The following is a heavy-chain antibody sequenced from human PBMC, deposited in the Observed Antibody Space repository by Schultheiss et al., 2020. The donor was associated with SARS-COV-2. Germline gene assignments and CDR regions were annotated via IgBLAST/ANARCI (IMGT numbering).Heavy chain of an antibody. CDR2: ISSSGSTV. CDR3: ARSRGYYMAFDI. D-gene: IGHD1-26*01. V-gene: IGHV3-48*03. J-gene: IGHJ3*02. CDR1: RFSLSSYD. Sequence: GGSLRLSCAASRFSLSSYDMNWVRQAPGKGLEWVSYISSSGSTVYHADSVKGRFTISRDNAKNSLYLQMNSLRAEDTAVYYCARSRGYYMAFDIWGQGTTVTVSS.